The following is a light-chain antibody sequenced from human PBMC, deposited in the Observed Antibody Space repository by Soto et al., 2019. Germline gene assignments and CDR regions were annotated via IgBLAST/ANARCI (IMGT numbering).Light chain of an antibody. J-gene: IGKJ3*01. CDR2: GAS. CDR3: QQYGNSPPFT. Sequence: DIVLTQSPGTLSLSPGERATLSCRASQSVASTYLAWYQQKPGQAPRLLIYGASSRATGIPDRLSGSGSGTDFTLTISRLEPEDFAVYYCQQYGNSPPFTFGPGTKVDIK. V-gene: IGKV3-20*01. CDR1: QSVASTY.